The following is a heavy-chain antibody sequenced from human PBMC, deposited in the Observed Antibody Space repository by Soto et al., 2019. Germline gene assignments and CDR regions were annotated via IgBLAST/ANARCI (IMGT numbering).Heavy chain of an antibody. CDR1: GFTFSSYG. CDR3: AKTLRRYSSSWSYYYGMDV. V-gene: IGHV3-30*18. CDR2: ISYDGSNK. J-gene: IGHJ6*02. Sequence: LRLSCAASGFTFSSYGMHWVRQAPGKGLEWVAVISYDGSNKYYADSVKGRFTISRDNSKNTLYLQMNSLRAEDTAVYYCAKTLRRYSSSWSYYYGMDVWGQGTTVTVSS. D-gene: IGHD6-6*01.